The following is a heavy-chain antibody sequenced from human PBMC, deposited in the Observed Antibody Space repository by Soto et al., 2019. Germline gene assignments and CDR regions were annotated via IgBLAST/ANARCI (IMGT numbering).Heavy chain of an antibody. V-gene: IGHV2-5*02. CDR1: GFSLTTSGVV. Sequence: QITLNESGPTVVRPTETLTLTCRFSGFSLTTSGVVVGWIRQSPGKAPAWLALIYWDDDKRYSASLKSRLTINKDTSKNPVVLTVSDLDPTDTATYYCAHRVLRTVFGLVTTTAIYFDFWGQGTPVAVSS. D-gene: IGHD3-3*01. J-gene: IGHJ4*02. CDR3: AHRVLRTVFGLVTTTAIYFDF. CDR2: IYWDDDK.